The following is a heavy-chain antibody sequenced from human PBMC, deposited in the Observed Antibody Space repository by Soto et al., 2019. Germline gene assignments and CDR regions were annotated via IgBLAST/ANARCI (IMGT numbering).Heavy chain of an antibody. CDR3: AREVVTTKWYFDN. Sequence: EVQLVETGGGLIQPGGSLRLSCAASGFTVSSNYMSWVRQAPGKGLEWVSVIYSGGSTYYADSVKGRFTISRDNSKNTLYLQMNRLRGEDAAVYFCAREVVTTKWYFDNWGQGIVVTVSA. D-gene: IGHD1-1*01. J-gene: IGHJ4*02. V-gene: IGHV3-53*05. CDR2: IYSGGST. CDR1: GFTVSSNY.